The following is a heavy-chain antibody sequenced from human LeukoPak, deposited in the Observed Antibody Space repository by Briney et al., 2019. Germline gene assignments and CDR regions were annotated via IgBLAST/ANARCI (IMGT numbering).Heavy chain of an antibody. CDR1: GFTFSSYG. CDR3: AKDRVGAAGT. CDR2: TSYDGSNK. J-gene: IGHJ4*02. V-gene: IGHV3-30*18. D-gene: IGHD6-13*01. Sequence: PGGSLRLSCAASGFTFSSYGMHWVRQAPGKGLEWVAVTSYDGSNKYYADSVKGRFTISRDNSKNTLYLQMNSLRVEDTAVYYCAKDRVGAAGTWGQGTLVTVSS.